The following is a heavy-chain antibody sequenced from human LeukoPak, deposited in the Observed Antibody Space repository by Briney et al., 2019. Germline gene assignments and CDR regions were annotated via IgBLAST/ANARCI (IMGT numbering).Heavy chain of an antibody. CDR3: ARGEYCSSTSCYFFSWFDP. D-gene: IGHD2-2*01. V-gene: IGHV4-61*02. CDR1: GGSISSGSDY. J-gene: IGHJ5*02. CDR2: IYTSGST. Sequence: SETLSLTCTVSGGSISSGSDYWRWIRQPAGKGLEWIGRIYTSGSTNYNPSFKSRVTISVDTSKNQFSLKLSSVTAADTAVYYCARGEYCSSTSCYFFSWFDPWGQGTLVTVSS.